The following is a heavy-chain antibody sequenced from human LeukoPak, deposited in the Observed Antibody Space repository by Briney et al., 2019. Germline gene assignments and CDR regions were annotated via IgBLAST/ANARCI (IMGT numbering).Heavy chain of an antibody. CDR2: IASDGSST. D-gene: IGHD4-23*01. V-gene: IGHV3-74*01. CDR3: ARGRPHGNDY. Sequence: GGSLRLSCAASGFSFSDSYMSWIRQAPGKGLEWVSRIASDGSSTTYADSVKGRFSISRDNAKNTLYLQMNSLRVEDTAVYYCARGRPHGNDYWGQGTLVTVSS. CDR1: GFSFSDSY. J-gene: IGHJ4*02.